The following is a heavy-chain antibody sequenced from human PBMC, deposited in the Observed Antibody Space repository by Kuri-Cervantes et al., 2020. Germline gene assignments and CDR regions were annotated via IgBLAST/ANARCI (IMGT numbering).Heavy chain of an antibody. CDR2: VNPNSGNT. Sequence: ASVKVSCKASGYTFTSYDINWVRQATGQGLEWMGWVNPNSGNTGYAQKFQGRVTMTRNTSISTAYMELSSLRSEDTAVYYCARGQWRALADFDCWGQGTLVTVSS. V-gene: IGHV1-8*01. CDR3: ARGQWRALADFDC. D-gene: IGHD6-19*01. CDR1: GYTFTSYD. J-gene: IGHJ4*02.